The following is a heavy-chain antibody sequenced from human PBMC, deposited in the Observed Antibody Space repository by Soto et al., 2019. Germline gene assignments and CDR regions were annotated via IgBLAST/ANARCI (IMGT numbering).Heavy chain of an antibody. V-gene: IGHV4-30-2*01. CDR1: GGSISSGGYS. CDR2: IYHSGST. Sequence: SETLSLTCAVSGGSISSGGYSWSWIRQPPGKGLEWIGYIYHSGSTYYNPSLKSRVTISVDRSKNQFSLKLSSVTTADTAVYYCASGGLLWFGELLHPIDYWGQGTLVTVSS. CDR3: ASGGLLWFGELLHPIDY. D-gene: IGHD3-10*01. J-gene: IGHJ4*02.